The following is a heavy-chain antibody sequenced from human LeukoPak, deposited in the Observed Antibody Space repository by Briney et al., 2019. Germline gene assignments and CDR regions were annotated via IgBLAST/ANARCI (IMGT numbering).Heavy chain of an antibody. D-gene: IGHD5-12*01. CDR1: GYTFTSYD. CDR2: ISGYNGNT. J-gene: IGHJ4*02. Sequence: GASVTVSCKASGYTFTSYDITWVRQAPGQGLEWMGWISGYNGNTNYAQKLQGRVSMTTDTSTTTAYMELRSLTSDDTALYYCARSSLGTITAGPFDYWGQGTLVTVSS. V-gene: IGHV1-18*01. CDR3: ARSSLGTITAGPFDY.